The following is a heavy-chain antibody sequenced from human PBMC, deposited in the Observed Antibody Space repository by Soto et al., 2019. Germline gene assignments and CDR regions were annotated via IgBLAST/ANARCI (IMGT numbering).Heavy chain of an antibody. J-gene: IGHJ6*02. CDR3: ARCLRSSTSCYGMDV. CDR2: IYPGDSDT. CDR1: GYSFTSYW. Sequence: GESLKISCKGSGYSFTSYWIGWVRQMPGKGLEWMGIIYPGDSDTRYSPSFQGQVTISADKSISTAYLQWSSLKASDTAMYYCARCLRSSTSCYGMDVWGLGTTVTVSS. D-gene: IGHD2-2*01. V-gene: IGHV5-51*01.